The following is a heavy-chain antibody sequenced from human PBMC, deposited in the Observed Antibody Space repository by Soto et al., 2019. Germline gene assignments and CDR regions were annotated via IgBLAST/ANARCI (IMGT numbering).Heavy chain of an antibody. J-gene: IGHJ6*02. V-gene: IGHV3-74*01. CDR1: GFTFSSYW. CDR3: ARDQRYYYDSSGSYCMDV. CDR2: INSDGSST. Sequence: GGSLRLSCAASGFTFSSYWMHWVRQAPGKGLVWVSRINSDGSSTSYADSVKGRFTISRDNAKNTLYLQMNSLRAEDTAVYYCARDQRYYYDSSGSYCMDVWGQGTTVTVSS. D-gene: IGHD3-22*01.